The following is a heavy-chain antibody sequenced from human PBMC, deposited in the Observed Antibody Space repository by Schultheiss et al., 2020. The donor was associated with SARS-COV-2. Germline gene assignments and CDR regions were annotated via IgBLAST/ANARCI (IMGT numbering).Heavy chain of an antibody. CDR2: IYYSGST. Sequence: SETLSLTCAVSGYSISSGYYWDWIRQPPGKGLEWIGYIYYSGSTNYNPSLKSRVTISVDTSKNQFSLKLSSVTAADTAVYYCARGRSSWYGKTNWFDPWGQGTLVTVSS. V-gene: IGHV4-38-2*01. CDR1: GYSISSGYY. D-gene: IGHD6-13*01. J-gene: IGHJ5*02. CDR3: ARGRSSWYGKTNWFDP.